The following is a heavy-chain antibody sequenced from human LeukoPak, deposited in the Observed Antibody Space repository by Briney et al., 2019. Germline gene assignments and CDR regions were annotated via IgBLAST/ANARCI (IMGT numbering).Heavy chain of an antibody. J-gene: IGHJ4*02. Sequence: GGSLRLSCAASGFTFSSYAMNWVRQAPGKGLEWVSAISGSGSTTYYADSVKGRFTISRDNSKSTLYLQMNSLRAEDTAVYYCAREGNSGYDYRLDYWGQGTLVTVSS. CDR1: GFTFSSYA. CDR2: ISGSGSTT. V-gene: IGHV3-23*01. D-gene: IGHD5-12*01. CDR3: AREGNSGYDYRLDY.